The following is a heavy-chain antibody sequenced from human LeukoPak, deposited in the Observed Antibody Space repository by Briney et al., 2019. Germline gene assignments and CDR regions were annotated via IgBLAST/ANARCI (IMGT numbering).Heavy chain of an antibody. D-gene: IGHD3-3*01. V-gene: IGHV4-34*01. Sequence: SGALSLTCAVYGGSFSGYYWSWIRQPPGKGLEWIGEINHSGSTNYNPSLKSRVTISVDTSKNQFSLKLSSVTAADTAVYYCARGWYDFWSGYYRGSFDYWGRGTLVTVSS. CDR1: GGSFSGYY. CDR3: ARGWYDFWSGYYRGSFDY. CDR2: INHSGST. J-gene: IGHJ4*02.